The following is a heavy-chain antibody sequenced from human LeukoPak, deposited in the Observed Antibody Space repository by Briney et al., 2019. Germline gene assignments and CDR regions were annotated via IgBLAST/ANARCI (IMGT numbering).Heavy chain of an antibody. V-gene: IGHV3-21*01. Sequence: GGSLRLSCAASGFTFSSYTMNWVRQAPGKGLELVSSISISTTSIYYADSVKGRFTISRDNAKNSLYLQMNSLRAEDTAVYYCARASRYTHAFVIWGQGTMVTVSS. D-gene: IGHD2-15*01. J-gene: IGHJ3*02. CDR2: ISISTTSI. CDR1: GFTFSSYT. CDR3: ARASRYTHAFVI.